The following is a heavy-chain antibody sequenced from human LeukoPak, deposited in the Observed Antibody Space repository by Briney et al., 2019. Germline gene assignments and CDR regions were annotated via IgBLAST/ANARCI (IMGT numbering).Heavy chain of an antibody. CDR3: AREVQLWFGELSGYYGMDV. J-gene: IGHJ6*04. D-gene: IGHD3-10*01. V-gene: IGHV1-18*04. CDR1: GYTFTSYG. Sequence: GASVKVSCKASGYTFTSYGISWVRQAPGQGLXXXXXXXXXNGNTNYAQKLQGRVTMTTDTSTSTAYMELRSLRSDDTAVYYCAREVQLWFGELSGYYGMDVWGKGTTVTVSS. CDR2: XXXXNGNT.